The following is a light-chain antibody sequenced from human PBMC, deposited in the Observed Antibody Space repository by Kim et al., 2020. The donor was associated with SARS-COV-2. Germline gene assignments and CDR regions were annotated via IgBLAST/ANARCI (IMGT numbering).Light chain of an antibody. CDR2: AAS. CDR3: QQYGSSRRS. Sequence: LSPGARATHSCRASQSVTNGNLAWYQQRPGQAPRLLIYAASRRATGIPDRFTGSGSGTDFTLTIGRLEAEDFALYFCQQYGSSRRSFGQGTKLEI. V-gene: IGKV3-20*01. J-gene: IGKJ2*01. CDR1: QSVTNGN.